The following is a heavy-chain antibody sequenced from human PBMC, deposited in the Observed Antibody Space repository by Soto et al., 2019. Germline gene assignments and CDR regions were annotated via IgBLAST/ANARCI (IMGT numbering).Heavy chain of an antibody. J-gene: IGHJ6*02. Sequence: GGSLRLSCADSGFTFSSYSMNWVRQAPGEGLEWVSSISSSSSYIYYADSVKGRFTISRDNAKNSLYLQTNSLRAEDTAVYYCARDDSSSGGMDVWGQGTTVTVSS. CDR1: GFTFSSYS. V-gene: IGHV3-21*01. D-gene: IGHD6-6*01. CDR3: ARDDSSSGGMDV. CDR2: ISSSSSYI.